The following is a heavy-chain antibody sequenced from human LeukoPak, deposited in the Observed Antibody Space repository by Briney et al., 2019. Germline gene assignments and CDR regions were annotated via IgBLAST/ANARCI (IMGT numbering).Heavy chain of an antibody. CDR2: ISSSSSYI. Sequence: GGSLRLSCAASGFTFSSYSMNWVRQAPGKGLEWVSSISSSSSYIYYADSVKGRFTISRDNAKNSLYLQMNSLRAEDTAVYYCARGSRAAAESYFDSWGQGTLVTVSS. CDR3: ARGSRAAAESYFDS. D-gene: IGHD6-25*01. V-gene: IGHV3-21*01. CDR1: GFTFSSYS. J-gene: IGHJ4*02.